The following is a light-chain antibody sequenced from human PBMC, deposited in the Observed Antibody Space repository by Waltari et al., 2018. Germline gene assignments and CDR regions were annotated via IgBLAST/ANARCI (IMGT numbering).Light chain of an antibody. Sequence: SYELTQPPSVSVSPGQTASITCSGDKLGDKYACWYQQKPGQSPGLVIYQDSKRPSGIPGRFSGSNSGNTATLTISGTQAMDEADYYCQAWDSSYWVFGGGTKLTVL. CDR1: KLGDKY. V-gene: IGLV3-1*01. CDR3: QAWDSSYWV. J-gene: IGLJ3*02. CDR2: QDS.